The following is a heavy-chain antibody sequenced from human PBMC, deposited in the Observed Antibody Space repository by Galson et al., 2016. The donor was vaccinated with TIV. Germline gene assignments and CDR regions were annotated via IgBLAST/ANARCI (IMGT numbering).Heavy chain of an antibody. CDR1: GDTFNTHA. CDR3: ARVPRRAPDY. CDR2: IVPAVGTN. V-gene: IGHV1-69*04. Sequence: SVKVSCKASGDTFNTHAINWVRQAPGQGLEWMGRIVPAVGTNSYARRWQGRLKMTVDMSAATAYMELSNVRGDDTAVYYCARVPRRAPDYWGRGILVFVSS. J-gene: IGHJ4*02.